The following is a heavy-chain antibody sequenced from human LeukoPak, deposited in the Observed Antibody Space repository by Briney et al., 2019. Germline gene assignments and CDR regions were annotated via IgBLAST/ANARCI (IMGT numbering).Heavy chain of an antibody. D-gene: IGHD1-26*01. Sequence: GGSLRLSCAASGFTFSDYYMSWIRQAPGKGREWVSYISSSGTTISYTDSVKGRFTISRDNAKNSLYLQMNSLRAEDTAVYYCARDYRSTFDYWGQGTLVTVSS. CDR2: ISSSGTTI. CDR3: ARDYRSTFDY. J-gene: IGHJ4*02. CDR1: GFTFSDYY. V-gene: IGHV3-11*01.